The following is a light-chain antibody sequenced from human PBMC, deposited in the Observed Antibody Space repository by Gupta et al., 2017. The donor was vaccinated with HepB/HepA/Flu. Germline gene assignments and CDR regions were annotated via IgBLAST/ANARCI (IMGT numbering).Light chain of an antibody. CDR3: QSYDGDVVV. CDR2: RAN. Sequence: QSVLTQPPSVSGAPGQRVTISCTGSSSNIGAGHDVHWYQQLPGTAPKLLIFRANYRPSGVPDRFSGSKSGTSASLTITGLQAEDEADYYCQSYDGDVVVFGGGTKLSVL. V-gene: IGLV1-40*01. CDR1: SSNIGAGHD. J-gene: IGLJ2*01.